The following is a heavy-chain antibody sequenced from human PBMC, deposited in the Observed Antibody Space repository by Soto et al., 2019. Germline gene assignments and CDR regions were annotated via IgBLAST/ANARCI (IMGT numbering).Heavy chain of an antibody. CDR2: FIPIFGTA. Sequence: QVQLVQSGAEVKKPGSSVKVSCKASGGTFSSYAISWVRQAPGQGLEWMGGFIPIFGTANYAQKFQGRVKLTADESTRIADVGLSRLRVEHTAVDYWARVTRSSSSWYLGDHRDDYYCMDVWGPGTTLTVSS. V-gene: IGHV1-69*01. J-gene: IGHJ6*02. CDR1: GGTFSSYA. CDR3: ARVTRSSSSWYLGDHRDDYYCMDV. D-gene: IGHD6-13*01.